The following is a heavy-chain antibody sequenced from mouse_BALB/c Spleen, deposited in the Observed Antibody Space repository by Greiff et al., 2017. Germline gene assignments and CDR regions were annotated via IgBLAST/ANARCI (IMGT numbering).Heavy chain of an antibody. CDR1: GDSITSCY. J-gene: IGHJ4*01. D-gene: IGHD3-2*01. CDR3: ARRDSWGYAMDY. V-gene: IGHV3-8*02. Sequence: EVQRVESGPSLVKPSQTLSLTCSVTGDSITSCYWNWIRKFPGNKLEYMGYISYSGSTYYNPSLKSRISITRDTSKNQYYLQLNSVTTEDTATYYCARRDSWGYAMDYWGQGTSVTVSS. CDR2: ISYSGST.